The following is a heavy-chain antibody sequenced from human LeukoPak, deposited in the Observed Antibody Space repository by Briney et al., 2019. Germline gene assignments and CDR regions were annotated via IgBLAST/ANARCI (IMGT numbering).Heavy chain of an antibody. CDR1: GYTFTSYG. Sequence: ASVKVSCKASGYTFTSYGISWVRQAPGQGLEWMGWISAYNGNTNYAQKFQGRVTMTRDTSTSTVYMELSSLRSEDTAVYYCARDRQPPRDWFDPWGQGTLVTVSS. CDR2: ISAYNGNT. V-gene: IGHV1-18*01. CDR3: ARDRQPPRDWFDP. D-gene: IGHD6-13*01. J-gene: IGHJ5*02.